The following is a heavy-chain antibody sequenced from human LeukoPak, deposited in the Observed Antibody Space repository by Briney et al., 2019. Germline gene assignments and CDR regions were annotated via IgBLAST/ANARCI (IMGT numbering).Heavy chain of an antibody. CDR1: GYTFTNYG. D-gene: IGHD3-16*01. CDR2: ISAYNANP. CDR3: ARVWEDFSGGSWFDP. Sequence: ASVKVSCKASGYTFTNYGISWVRQAPGQGLEWMGWISAYNANPSYAQNFQGRVTMTTDTSTSTAYMELSSLRSEDTAVYYCARVWEDFSGGSWFDPWGQGTLVTVSS. J-gene: IGHJ5*02. V-gene: IGHV1-18*01.